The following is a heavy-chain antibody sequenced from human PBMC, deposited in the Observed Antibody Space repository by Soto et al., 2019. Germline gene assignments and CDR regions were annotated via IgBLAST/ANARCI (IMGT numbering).Heavy chain of an antibody. Sequence: QVQLQQWGAGLLKPSETLSLTCAVYGGSFSGYYWSWIRQPPGKGLEWIGEINHSGSTNYNPSLKSRVTISVDTSKNQFSLKLSSVTAADTAVYYCARVQGYDFWSGPANRPIDCWGQGTLVTVSS. J-gene: IGHJ4*02. CDR2: INHSGST. V-gene: IGHV4-34*01. CDR3: ARVQGYDFWSGPANRPIDC. CDR1: GGSFSGYY. D-gene: IGHD3-3*01.